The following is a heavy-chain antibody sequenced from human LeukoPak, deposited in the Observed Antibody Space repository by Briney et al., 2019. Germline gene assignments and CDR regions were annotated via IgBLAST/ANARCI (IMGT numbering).Heavy chain of an antibody. CDR2: INHSGST. CDR3: ARGSRGYYSFDY. CDR1: GGSFSGYY. J-gene: IGHJ4*02. Sequence: SETLSLTCAVYGGSFSGYYWSWIRQPPGKGLEWIGEINHSGSTNYNPSLKSRVTISVDTSKNQFSLKLSSVTAADTAVCYCARGSRGYYSFDYWGQGTLVTVSS. D-gene: IGHD3-10*01. V-gene: IGHV4-34*01.